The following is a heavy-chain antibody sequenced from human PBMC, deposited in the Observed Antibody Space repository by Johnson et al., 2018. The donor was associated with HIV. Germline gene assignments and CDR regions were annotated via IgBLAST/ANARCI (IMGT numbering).Heavy chain of an antibody. CDR3: AKVSLYSKVSGIPFDAFDI. CDR1: GFTFSRYA. V-gene: IGHV3-15*01. J-gene: IGHJ3*02. Sequence: VQLVESGGGLVQPGGSLRLSCAASGFTFSRYAMSWVRQAPGKGLEWVGRIKSKTDGGTTDYAAPVKGRFTISRENAKNSLYLQMNSLRAGDTAVYYCAKVSLYSKVSGIPFDAFDIWGQGTMVIVSS. CDR2: IKSKTDGGTT. D-gene: IGHD4-11*01.